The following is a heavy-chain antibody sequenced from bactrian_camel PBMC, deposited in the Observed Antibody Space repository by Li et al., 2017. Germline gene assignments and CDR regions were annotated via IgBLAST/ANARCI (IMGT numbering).Heavy chain of an antibody. CDR2: LDNGDGST. CDR1: NSLPNNYC. D-gene: IGHD6*01. CDR3: AAGFAMLVRWLLVGHWL. Sequence: HVQLVESGGDLAQPGGSLRLSCEASNSLPNNYCMGWFRQAPGKEREGVANLDNGDGSTKYADPVKGRFTISQDNALKILYLQLNSLKPEDTARYYCAAGFAMLVRWLLVGHWLLGPGDPGHRL. V-gene: IGHV3S26*01. J-gene: IGHJ6*01.